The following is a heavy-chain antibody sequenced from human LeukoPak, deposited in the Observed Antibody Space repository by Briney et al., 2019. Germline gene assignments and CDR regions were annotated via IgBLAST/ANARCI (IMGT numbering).Heavy chain of an antibody. J-gene: IGHJ4*02. V-gene: IGHV3-48*02. D-gene: IGHD3-10*01. Sequence: GGSLRLSCTASGFTFSTYSMIWVRQAPGRGLEWLSYIRSSGSTTYYADSVQGRFTISRDDAENSLYLQTNSLRDEDTAVYYCARVNYYALDYWGQGALVTVSS. CDR3: ARVNYYALDY. CDR1: GFTFSTYS. CDR2: IRSSGSTT.